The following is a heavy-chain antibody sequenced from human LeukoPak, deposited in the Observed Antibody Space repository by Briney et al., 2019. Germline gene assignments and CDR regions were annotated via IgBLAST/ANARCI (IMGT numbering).Heavy chain of an antibody. D-gene: IGHD3-10*01. CDR3: ARLLLYYFYIDV. CDR2: IYFSGTT. J-gene: IGHJ6*03. CDR1: GVSISSTTYH. Sequence: SETLSLTCTVSGVSISSTTYHWGWVRQPPGKGLEWIGSIYFSGTTYYNPSLKSRVTISVDTSEKQCSLKLNSVTAADTAVYYCARLLLYYFYIDVWGKGTTVTVSS. V-gene: IGHV4-39*01.